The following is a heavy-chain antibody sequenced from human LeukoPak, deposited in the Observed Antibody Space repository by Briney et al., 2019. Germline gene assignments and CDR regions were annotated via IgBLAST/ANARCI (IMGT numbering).Heavy chain of an antibody. CDR3: AKDGYYYDSSLLAFDT. V-gene: IGHV3-23*01. CDR1: GFTFSSYA. CDR2: ISGSGGST. Sequence: PGGSLRLSCAASGFTFSSYAMSWVRQAPGKGLEWVSAISGSGGSTYYADSVKGRFTISRDNSKNTLYLQMNSLRAEDTAVYYCAKDGYYYDSSLLAFDTWGQGTMVTVSS. J-gene: IGHJ3*02. D-gene: IGHD3-22*01.